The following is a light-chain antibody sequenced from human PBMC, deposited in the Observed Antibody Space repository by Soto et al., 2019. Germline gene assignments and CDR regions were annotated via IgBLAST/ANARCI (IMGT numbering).Light chain of an antibody. CDR3: QHMRT. CDR1: DSISSW. CDR2: DAS. J-gene: IGKJ1*01. V-gene: IGKV1-5*01. Sequence: DLQMTQSPSTLSAFVGDRVTITCRASDSISSWLAWYQQKPGKAPKFLIYDASTLESGVPSRFSGSGFGTEFSLTISSLQPDDFGSYYCQHMRTFGQGTKVEMK.